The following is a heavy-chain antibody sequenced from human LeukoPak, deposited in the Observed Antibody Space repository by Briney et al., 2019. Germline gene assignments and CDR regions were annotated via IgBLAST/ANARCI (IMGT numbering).Heavy chain of an antibody. CDR2: INPNSGGT. CDR1: GYTFTSYG. Sequence: ASVKVSCKASGYTFTSYGISWVRQAPGQGLEWMGRINPNSGGTNYAQKFQGRVTMTRDTSISTAYMELSRLRSDDTAVYYCARELAAAGLKNGAFDIWGQGTMVTVSS. J-gene: IGHJ3*02. V-gene: IGHV1-2*06. CDR3: ARELAAAGLKNGAFDI. D-gene: IGHD6-13*01.